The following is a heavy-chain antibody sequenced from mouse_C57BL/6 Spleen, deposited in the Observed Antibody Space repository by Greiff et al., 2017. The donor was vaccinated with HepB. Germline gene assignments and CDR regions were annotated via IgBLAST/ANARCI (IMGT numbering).Heavy chain of an antibody. CDR1: GYTFTEYT. Sequence: VKLQESGAELVKPGASVKLSCKASGYTFTEYTIHWVKQRSGQGLEWIGWFYPGSGSIKYNEKFKDKATLTADKSSSTVYMELSRLTSEDSEVYFCARHEVYHYAMDYWGQGTSVTVSS. CDR2: FYPGSGSI. V-gene: IGHV1-62-2*01. CDR3: ARHEVYHYAMDY. J-gene: IGHJ4*01. D-gene: IGHD2-1*01.